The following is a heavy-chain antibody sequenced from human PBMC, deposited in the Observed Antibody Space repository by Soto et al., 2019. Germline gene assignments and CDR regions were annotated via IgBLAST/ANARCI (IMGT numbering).Heavy chain of an antibody. Sequence: GGSLKLSCAASGCPVSNNYMSWVRQTPGKGLEWVSVVYGGGDTFYADSVKGRFTISRDNSKNAIYLQMNSLRADDTAMYYCVRSPWSHDSFNIWGQGTMVTVSS. CDR1: GCPVSNNY. J-gene: IGHJ3*02. CDR2: VYGGGDT. D-gene: IGHD2-8*02. V-gene: IGHV3-66*01. CDR3: VRSPWSHDSFNI.